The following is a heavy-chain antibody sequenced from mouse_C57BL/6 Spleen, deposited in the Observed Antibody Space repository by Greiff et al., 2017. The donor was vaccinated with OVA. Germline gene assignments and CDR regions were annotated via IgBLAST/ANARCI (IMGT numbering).Heavy chain of an antibody. Sequence: VQLQQSGAELVRPGASVKLSCTASGFNIKDDYMHWVKQRPEQGLEWIGWIDPENGDTEYASKFQGKATITADTSSNTAYLQLSSLTSEDTAVYYCTTGRGDFDYWGQGTTLTVSS. CDR1: GFNIKDDY. CDR3: TTGRGDFDY. V-gene: IGHV14-4*01. CDR2: IDPENGDT. J-gene: IGHJ2*01.